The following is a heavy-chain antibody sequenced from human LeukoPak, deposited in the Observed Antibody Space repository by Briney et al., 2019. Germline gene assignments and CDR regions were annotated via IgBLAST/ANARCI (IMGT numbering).Heavy chain of an antibody. CDR1: GGSISSFY. V-gene: IGHV4-59*08. D-gene: IGHD4-23*01. J-gene: IGHJ4*02. Sequence: SETLSLTCTVSGGSISSFYWSWIRQPPGKGLQWIGYIYYSGITRYNPSLKSRVTISVDTSKNQFSLRLTSVTAADTAVYYCARHADYGGYLDYWGQGTLVTVSS. CDR3: ARHADYGGYLDY. CDR2: IYYSGIT.